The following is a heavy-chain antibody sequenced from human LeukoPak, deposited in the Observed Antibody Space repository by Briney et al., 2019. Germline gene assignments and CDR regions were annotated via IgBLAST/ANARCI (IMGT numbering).Heavy chain of an antibody. Sequence: SGGSLRLSCAASGFTLSDYYMSWIRQAPGKGLEWVSYISSSGSTIYYADSVKGRFTISRDNAKNSLYLQMNSLRAEDTAVYYCARENYDILTGYVIEDNWFDPXGQGTLVTVSS. CDR3: ARENYDILTGYVIEDNWFDP. J-gene: IGHJ5*02. CDR1: GFTLSDYY. D-gene: IGHD3-9*01. CDR2: ISSSGSTI. V-gene: IGHV3-11*01.